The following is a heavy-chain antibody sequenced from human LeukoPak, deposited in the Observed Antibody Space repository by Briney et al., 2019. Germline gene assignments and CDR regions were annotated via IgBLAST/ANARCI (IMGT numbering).Heavy chain of an antibody. Sequence: ASVKVSCKASGGTFSSYAISWVRQAPGQGLEWMGGIIPIFGTANYAQKFQGRVTITTDESTSTAYMELSSLRSEDTAVYYCARGRVLRYFEEYYFMDVWGKGTTVTVSS. CDR1: GGTFSSYA. CDR3: ARGRVLRYFEEYYFMDV. J-gene: IGHJ6*03. D-gene: IGHD3-9*01. CDR2: IIPIFGTA. V-gene: IGHV1-69*05.